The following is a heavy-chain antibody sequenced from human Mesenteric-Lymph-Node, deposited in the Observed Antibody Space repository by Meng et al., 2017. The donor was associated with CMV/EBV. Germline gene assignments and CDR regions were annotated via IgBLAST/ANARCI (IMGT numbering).Heavy chain of an antibody. CDR2: INHSGST. J-gene: IGHJ3*02. Sequence: GSLRLSCAASGFTFSNYWMNWVRQAPGKGLEWIGEINHSGSTNYNPSLKSRVTISVDTSKNQFSLKLSSVTAADTAVYYCARVGVPDAFDIWGQGTMVTVSS. CDR1: GFTFSNYW. V-gene: IGHV4-34*01. CDR3: ARVGVPDAFDI. D-gene: IGHD6-6*01.